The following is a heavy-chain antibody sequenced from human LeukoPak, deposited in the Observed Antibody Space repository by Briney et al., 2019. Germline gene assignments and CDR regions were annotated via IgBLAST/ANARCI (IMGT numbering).Heavy chain of an antibody. CDR1: GGSISSGDYY. Sequence: PSQTLSLTCTVSGGSISSGDYYWNWIRQPPGKGLEWIGYIFYSGTINYNPSLKSRATISEDTSRNQFSLKLTSVTAADTAVYYCANLGFWDSSGWYVHYWGQGTLVTVSS. D-gene: IGHD6-19*01. CDR3: ANLGFWDSSGWYVHY. J-gene: IGHJ4*02. V-gene: IGHV4-61*08. CDR2: IFYSGTI.